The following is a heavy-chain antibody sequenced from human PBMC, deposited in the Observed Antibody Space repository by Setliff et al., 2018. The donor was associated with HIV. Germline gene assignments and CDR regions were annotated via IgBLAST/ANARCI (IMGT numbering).Heavy chain of an antibody. J-gene: IGHJ4*02. Sequence: GGSLRLSCSASGSTFDDYNMHWVRQAPGNGLEWVSIIRNDGGAISYADSLKGRFTSSRDNSKNSLYLQMYSLRTEDTALYYCAKDDGSGSIDHWGLGTLVTVSS. CDR2: IRNDGGAI. V-gene: IGHV3-43*01. CDR3: AKDDGSGSIDH. D-gene: IGHD3-22*01. CDR1: GSTFDDYN.